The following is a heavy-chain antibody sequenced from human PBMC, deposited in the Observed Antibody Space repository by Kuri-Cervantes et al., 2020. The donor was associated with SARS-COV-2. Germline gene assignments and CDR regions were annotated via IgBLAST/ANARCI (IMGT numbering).Heavy chain of an antibody. CDR3: ARGITMIVVVTPFDY. Sequence: ESLKISCTVSGGSISSYYWSWIRQPPGKGLEWIGYIYYSGSTNYNPSLKSRVTISVDTSKNQFSLKLSSVTAADTAVYYCARGITMIVVVTPFDYWGQGTLGTVSS. CDR1: GGSISSYY. D-gene: IGHD3-22*01. J-gene: IGHJ4*02. V-gene: IGHV4-59*01. CDR2: IYYSGST.